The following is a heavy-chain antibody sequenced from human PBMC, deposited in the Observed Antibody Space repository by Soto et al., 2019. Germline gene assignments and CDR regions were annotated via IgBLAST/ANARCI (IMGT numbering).Heavy chain of an antibody. D-gene: IGHD3-3*01. CDR2: IYYSGST. V-gene: IGHV4-39*01. CDR1: GGSISSSSYY. Sequence: SETLSLTCTVSGGSISSSSYYWGWIRQPPGKGLEWIGSIYYSGSTYYNPSLKSRVTISVDTSKNQFSLKLSSVTAADTAVYYCARLGGGVTIFGVVTPSNWFDPWGQGTLVTVSS. CDR3: ARLGGGVTIFGVVTPSNWFDP. J-gene: IGHJ5*02.